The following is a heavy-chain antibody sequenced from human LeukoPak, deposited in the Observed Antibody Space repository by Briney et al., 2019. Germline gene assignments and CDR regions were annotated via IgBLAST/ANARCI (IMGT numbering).Heavy chain of an antibody. CDR1: GFTFSDFA. Sequence: GRSLRLSCAGSGFTFSDFAIHWVRQAPGKGLEWVALILNDGSNKYYADSVEGRFAISRDNSKNIVYLQMSSLTPEDTAVYYCARQGPPGQWYLDLWGRGGTLVTVSS. CDR2: ILNDGSNK. V-gene: IGHV3-30*09. CDR3: ARQGPPGQWYLDL. J-gene: IGHJ2*01.